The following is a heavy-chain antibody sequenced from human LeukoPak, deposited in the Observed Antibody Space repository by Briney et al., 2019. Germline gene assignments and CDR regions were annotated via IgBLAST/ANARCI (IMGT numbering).Heavy chain of an antibody. D-gene: IGHD4-23*01. CDR1: GFTFSSYS. CDR2: ITSSSSTI. CDR3: ARPTTVAIDY. V-gene: IGHV3-48*04. Sequence: GGSLRLSCAASGFTFSSYSMNWVRQAPGKGLEWVSYITSSSSTIYYADSVKGRFTISRDNAKNSLYLQMNSLRAEDTAVYYCARPTTVAIDYWGQGTLVTVSS. J-gene: IGHJ4*02.